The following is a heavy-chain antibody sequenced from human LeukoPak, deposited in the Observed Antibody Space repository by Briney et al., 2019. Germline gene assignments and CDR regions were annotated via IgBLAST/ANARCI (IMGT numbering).Heavy chain of an antibody. Sequence: KPGGSLRLSCAASGFTFSDYYMSWIRQAPGKGLEWVSYISSSSSYTNYADSVKGRFTISRDNAKNSLYLQMNSLRAEDTAVYYCATRGSSGSSTLYGMDVWGQGTTVTVSS. V-gene: IGHV3-11*06. D-gene: IGHD3-22*01. CDR2: ISSSSSYT. CDR1: GFTFSDYY. J-gene: IGHJ6*02. CDR3: ATRGSSGSSTLYGMDV.